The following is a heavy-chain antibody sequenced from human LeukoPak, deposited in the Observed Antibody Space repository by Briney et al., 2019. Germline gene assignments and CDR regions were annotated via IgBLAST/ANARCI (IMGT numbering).Heavy chain of an antibody. D-gene: IGHD2-15*01. V-gene: IGHV1-2*02. Sequence: ASVKVSCKASGYTFTGYYMHWVRQAPGQGLEWMGWINPNSGGTNYAQKFQGRVTMTRDTSISTAYMELSRLRSDDTAVYYCARDGYCSGGSCYGWNGMDVWGQGTTVTVSS. CDR3: ARDGYCSGGSCYGWNGMDV. CDR2: INPNSGGT. CDR1: GYTFTGYY. J-gene: IGHJ6*02.